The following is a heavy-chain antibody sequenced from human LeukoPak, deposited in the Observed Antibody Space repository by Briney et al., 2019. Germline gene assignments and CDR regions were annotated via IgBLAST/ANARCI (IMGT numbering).Heavy chain of an antibody. CDR1: GGSFSGYY. CDR3: ARAVRGRGYGLNY. Sequence: PSETLSLTCAVYGGSFSGYYWSWLRQPPGKGLEWIGEINHSGSTNYNPSLKSRVTISVDTSKNQFSLKLSSVTAADTAVYYCARAVRGRGYGLNYWGQGTLVTVSS. CDR2: INHSGST. V-gene: IGHV4-34*01. D-gene: IGHD5-18*01. J-gene: IGHJ4*02.